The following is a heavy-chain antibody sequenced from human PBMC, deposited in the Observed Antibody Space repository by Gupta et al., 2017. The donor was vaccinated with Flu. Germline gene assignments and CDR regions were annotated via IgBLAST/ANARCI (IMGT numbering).Heavy chain of an antibody. J-gene: IGHJ4*02. V-gene: IGHV3-7*01. Sequence: EVQLVESGGGLVHPGGSLRLSCAASGFTFSDSWMNWVRQAPGKGLEWVANINQDGSTKNYVDSLKGRFTVSRDNAKNSLYLQMYSLRAEDTAVYFCARNRGWEQFDYWGQGTLVTVSS. CDR1: GFTFSDSW. CDR3: ARNRGWEQFDY. CDR2: INQDGSTK. D-gene: IGHD5-24*01.